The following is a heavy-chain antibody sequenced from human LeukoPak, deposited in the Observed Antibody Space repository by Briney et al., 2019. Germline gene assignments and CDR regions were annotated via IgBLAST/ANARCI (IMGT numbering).Heavy chain of an antibody. CDR3: ARSYYDFWSGYYYRAEYFQH. CDR1: GGSISSGDYY. V-gene: IGHV4-30-4*01. D-gene: IGHD3-3*01. J-gene: IGHJ1*01. Sequence: SETLSLTCTVSGGSISSGDYYWSWIRQPPGKGLEWIGYIYYSGSTYYNPSLKSRVTISVDTSKNQFSLKLSSVTAADTAVYYCARSYYDFWSGYYYRAEYFQHWGQGTLVTVSS. CDR2: IYYSGST.